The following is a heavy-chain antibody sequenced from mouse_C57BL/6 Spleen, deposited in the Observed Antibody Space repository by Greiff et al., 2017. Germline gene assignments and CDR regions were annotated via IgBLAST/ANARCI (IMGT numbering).Heavy chain of an antibody. CDR1: GYTFTSYW. J-gene: IGHJ1*03. CDR3: ATPYYGSHWYFDV. CDR2: IHPNSGST. V-gene: IGHV1-64*01. D-gene: IGHD1-1*01. Sequence: QVHVKQPGAELVKPGASVKLSCKASGYTFTSYWMHWVKQRPGQGLEWIGMIHPNSGSTNYNEKFKSKATLTVDKSSSTAYMQLSSLTSEDSAVYYCATPYYGSHWYFDVWGTGTTVTVSS.